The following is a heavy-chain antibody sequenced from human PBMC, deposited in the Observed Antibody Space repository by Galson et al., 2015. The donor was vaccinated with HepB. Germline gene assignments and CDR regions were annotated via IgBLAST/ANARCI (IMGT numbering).Heavy chain of an antibody. CDR2: ISGSGGST. J-gene: IGHJ4*02. V-gene: IGHV3-23*01. D-gene: IGHD5-24*01. CDR3: AKFPNFLVRGDGYKNQYYFDY. CDR1: GFTFSSYA. Sequence: SLRLSCAASGFTFSSYAMSWVRQAPGKGLEWVSAISGSGGSTYYADSVKGRFTISRDNSKNTLYLQMNSLRAEDTAVYYCAKFPNFLVRGDGYKNQYYFDYWGQGTLVTVSS.